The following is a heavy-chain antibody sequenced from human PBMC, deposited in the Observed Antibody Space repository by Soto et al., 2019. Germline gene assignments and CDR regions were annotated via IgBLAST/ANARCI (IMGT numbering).Heavy chain of an antibody. D-gene: IGHD3-10*01. CDR2: INAGNGNT. J-gene: IGHJ6*02. Sequence: QVQLVQSGAEVKKPGASVKVSCKASGYTFTSYAMHWVRQAPGQRLEWMGWINAGNGNTKYSQKFQGRVTITRDTSASTAYMELSSLRSEDTAVYYCARVAREGATYYYYYYGMDVWGQGTTVTVSS. CDR3: ARVAREGATYYYYYYGMDV. CDR1: GYTFTSYA. V-gene: IGHV1-3*01.